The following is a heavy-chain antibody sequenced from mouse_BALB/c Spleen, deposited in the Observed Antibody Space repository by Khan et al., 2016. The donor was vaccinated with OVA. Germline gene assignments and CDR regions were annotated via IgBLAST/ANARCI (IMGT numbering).Heavy chain of an antibody. CDR3: ASHLTGSFAY. D-gene: IGHD4-1*01. V-gene: IGHV5-6*01. CDR2: ISSGGIYT. Sequence: EVELVESGGDLVKPGGSLKLSCAASGFTFSSYSMSWVRQTPEKRLEWVAPISSGGIYTYYPDSVKGRFTISRDNAKNILYLQMSSLRSEDTAMYYCASHLTGSFAYWGQGTLVTVSA. J-gene: IGHJ3*01. CDR1: GFTFSSYS.